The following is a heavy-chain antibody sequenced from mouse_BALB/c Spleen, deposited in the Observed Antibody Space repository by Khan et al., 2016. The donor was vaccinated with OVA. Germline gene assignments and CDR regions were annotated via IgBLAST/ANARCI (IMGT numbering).Heavy chain of an antibody. CDR3: VNHGSSSAWFTY. D-gene: IGHD1-1*01. Sequence: QVQLQQSGAELAKPGASVKMSCEASDYTFTNYWMHWVKQRPGQGLEWIGYINPSTDYTEYNQKFKDKATLTADKSSSTAYMQLSSLTSEDSAVYYCVNHGSSSAWFTYWGQGTLVTVSA. CDR2: INPSTDYT. J-gene: IGHJ3*01. CDR1: DYTFTNYW. V-gene: IGHV1-7*01.